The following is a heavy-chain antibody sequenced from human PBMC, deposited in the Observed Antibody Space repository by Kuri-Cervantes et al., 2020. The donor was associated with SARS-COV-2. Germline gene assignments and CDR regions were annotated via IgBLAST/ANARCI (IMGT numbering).Heavy chain of an antibody. V-gene: IGHV4-61*05. J-gene: IGHJ6*02. CDR3: AKDGCRYYDVWSGYSPLYGMDD. CDR2: NHYSGSN. CDR1: GGSISSSSYF. D-gene: IGHD3-3*01. Sequence: SETLSLTCTVSGGSISSSSYFWGWIRQAPGKGLEGIGYNHYSGSNNYNPTLKSRVTISVDTSKNQFSLKLSSVTAADTAVYSCAKDGCRYYDVWSGYSPLYGMDDWGQGTTVTVSS.